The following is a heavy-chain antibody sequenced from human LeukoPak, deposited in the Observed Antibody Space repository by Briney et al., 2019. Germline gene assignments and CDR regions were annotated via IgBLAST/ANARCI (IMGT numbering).Heavy chain of an antibody. D-gene: IGHD6-6*01. CDR2: INHSGST. CDR3: ASIAARPRAPSSYYYYYYYMDV. Sequence: PSETLSLTCAVYGGCFSGYYWSWIRQPPGKGLEWIGEINHSGSTNYNPSLKSRVTISVDTSKNQFSLKLSSVTAADTAVYYCASIAARPRAPSSYYYYYYYMDVWGKGTTVTVSS. CDR1: GGCFSGYY. J-gene: IGHJ6*03. V-gene: IGHV4-34*01.